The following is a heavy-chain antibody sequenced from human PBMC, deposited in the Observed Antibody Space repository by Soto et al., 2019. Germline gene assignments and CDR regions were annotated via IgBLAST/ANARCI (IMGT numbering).Heavy chain of an antibody. Sequence: PSETLSLTCAVSGGSISSGGYSWSWIRQPPGKGLEWIGYIYHSGSTYYNPSLKSRVTISVDRSKNQFSLKLSSVTAADTAVYYCARVNYYDSSGYYYDWFDPWGQGTLVTVS. D-gene: IGHD3-22*01. CDR1: GGSISSGGYS. V-gene: IGHV4-30-2*01. CDR2: IYHSGST. J-gene: IGHJ5*02. CDR3: ARVNYYDSSGYYYDWFDP.